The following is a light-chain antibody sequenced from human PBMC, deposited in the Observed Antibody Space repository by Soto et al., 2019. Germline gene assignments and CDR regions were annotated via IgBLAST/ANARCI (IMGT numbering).Light chain of an antibody. CDR1: SSDVGGYNY. Sequence: QSALTQPASVSGSPGQSITISCTGTSSDVGGYNYVSWYQLHPGKPPKLMIYDVSIRPSGVSNRFSGSKSGNTASLTISGLQDEDETYYYCRSYTSSSSVVFGGGTKVTVL. CDR2: DVS. J-gene: IGLJ2*01. V-gene: IGLV2-14*03. CDR3: RSYTSSSSVV.